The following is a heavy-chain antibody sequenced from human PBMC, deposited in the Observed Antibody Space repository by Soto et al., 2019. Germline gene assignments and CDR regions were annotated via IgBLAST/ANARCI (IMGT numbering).Heavy chain of an antibody. CDR1: GXTFNNYW. J-gene: IGHJ3*01. CDR3: ALSIARRRPDHV. Sequence: GXTFNNYWLAWVRQMPGRGPEWMGVIYSGDSDVRYSPSFQGQXTXXXXXXXXXXXLQWSTLKASDTAVYYCALSIARRRPDHVWGXXTRVTVSS. CDR2: IYSGDSDV. V-gene: IGHV5-51*01.